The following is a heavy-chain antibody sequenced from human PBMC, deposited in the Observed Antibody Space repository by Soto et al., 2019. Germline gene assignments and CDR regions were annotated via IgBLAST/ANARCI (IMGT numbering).Heavy chain of an antibody. V-gene: IGHV3-21*01. CDR3: ASGDPYCSGGSCYHPWGY. CDR1: GFTFSSYS. D-gene: IGHD2-15*01. Sequence: EVQLVESGGGLVKPGGSLRLSCAASGFTFSSYSMNWVRQAPGKGLEWVSSISSSSSYIYYADSVKGRFTISRDNAKNSLYLQMNSLRAEDTAVYYCASGDPYCSGGSCYHPWGYWGQGTLVTVSS. CDR2: ISSSSSYI. J-gene: IGHJ4*02.